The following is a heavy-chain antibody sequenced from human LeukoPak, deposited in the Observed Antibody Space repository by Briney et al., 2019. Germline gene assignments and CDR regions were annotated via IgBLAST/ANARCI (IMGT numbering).Heavy chain of an antibody. Sequence: ASVKVSCKASGYTFTGYYMHWVRQAPGQGLEWMGWINPNSGGTNYAQKFQGRVTMTRDTSISTAYMELNRLRSDDTAVYYCARGGTVTAHWFDPWGQGTMVTVSS. J-gene: IGHJ5*02. CDR3: ARGGTVTAHWFDP. V-gene: IGHV1-2*02. D-gene: IGHD4-17*01. CDR1: GYTFTGYY. CDR2: INPNSGGT.